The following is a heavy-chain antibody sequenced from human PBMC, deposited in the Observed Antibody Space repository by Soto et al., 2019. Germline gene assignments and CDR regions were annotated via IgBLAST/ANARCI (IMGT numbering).Heavy chain of an antibody. V-gene: IGHV3-48*01. CDR1: GFTFSSYS. J-gene: IGHJ4*02. Sequence: PGGSLRLSCASSGFTFSSYSMNWVRQAPGKGLEWVSYISSSSSTIYYADSVKGRFTISRDNAKNSLYLQVNSLRADDTAVYYCSNDRLAGGFDYWGQGTLVTVSS. D-gene: IGHD3-16*01. CDR3: SNDRLAGGFDY. CDR2: ISSSSSTI.